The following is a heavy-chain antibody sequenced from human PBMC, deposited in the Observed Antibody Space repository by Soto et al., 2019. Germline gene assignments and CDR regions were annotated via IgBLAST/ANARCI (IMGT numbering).Heavy chain of an antibody. V-gene: IGHV4-59*01. Sequence: QVQLQESGPGLVKPSETLSLTCTVSGGSISSYYWSWIRQPPGKGLEWIGYIFYSGSTNYNPSLKSRVTISVDTSKNQFSLKLSSVTAADTAVYYCAGERYYGMDVWGQGTTVTVSS. CDR3: AGERYYGMDV. J-gene: IGHJ6*02. CDR2: IFYSGST. CDR1: GGSISSYY.